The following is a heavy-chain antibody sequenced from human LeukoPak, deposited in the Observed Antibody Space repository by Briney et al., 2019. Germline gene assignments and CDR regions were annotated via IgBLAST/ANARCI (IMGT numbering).Heavy chain of an antibody. Sequence: ASVKVSCKASGYTFTSYDINWVRQATGQGLEWLGWMNPNSGNTGYAQKFRGRVTITRNTSISTAYMELNSLRSDDTAVYYCARDGMVRGGDFDYWGQGTLVTVSS. J-gene: IGHJ4*02. CDR1: GYTFTSYD. D-gene: IGHD3-10*01. CDR2: MNPNSGNT. V-gene: IGHV1-8*03. CDR3: ARDGMVRGGDFDY.